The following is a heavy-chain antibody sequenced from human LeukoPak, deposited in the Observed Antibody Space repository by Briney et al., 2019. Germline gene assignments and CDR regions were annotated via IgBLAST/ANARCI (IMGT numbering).Heavy chain of an antibody. CDR2: IYYSGST. J-gene: IGHJ4*02. CDR3: ARASRRGAFDY. Sequence: KSSETLSLTCTVSGGSISSGGYYWSWIRQHPGKGLERIGYIYYSGSTYYNPSLKSRVTISVDTSKNQFSLKLSSVTAADTAVYYCARASRRGAFDYWGQGTLVTVSS. CDR1: GGSISSGGYY. D-gene: IGHD6-6*01. V-gene: IGHV4-31*03.